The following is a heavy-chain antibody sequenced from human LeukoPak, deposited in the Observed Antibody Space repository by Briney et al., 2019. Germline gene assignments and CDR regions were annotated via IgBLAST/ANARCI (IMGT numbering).Heavy chain of an antibody. Sequence: GASLQISCKGSGYIFTSYWIGWVRQMPGKGLEWMGIIYPGDSDTRYSPSFQGQVTISADKSISTAYLQWSSLKASDTAMYYCARHMREYCTNGVCYKGSFDYWGQGTLVTVSS. J-gene: IGHJ4*02. CDR1: GYIFTSYW. CDR3: ARHMREYCTNGVCYKGSFDY. D-gene: IGHD2-8*01. CDR2: IYPGDSDT. V-gene: IGHV5-51*01.